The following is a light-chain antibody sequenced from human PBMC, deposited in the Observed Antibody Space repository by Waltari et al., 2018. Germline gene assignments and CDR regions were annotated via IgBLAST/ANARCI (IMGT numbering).Light chain of an antibody. CDR3: QQQRNFI. V-gene: IGKV3-11*01. CDR1: QSTGVY. CDR2: DAF. J-gene: IGKJ3*01. Sequence: EIVLTQSPATLSLSPGERATLSCRTSQSTGVYLAWYQQRPGQAPRLRSSDAFNRATGIPARFSGSGSWTDFTLTISSLEYEDFAVYSCQQQRNFIFGPGTKVDIK.